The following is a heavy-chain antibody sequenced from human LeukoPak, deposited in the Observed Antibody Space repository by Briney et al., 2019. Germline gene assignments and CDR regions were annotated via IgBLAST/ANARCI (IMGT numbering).Heavy chain of an antibody. CDR2: ISYDGSNK. Sequence: GRSLRPSCAASEFTFSTYGMHWVRQAPGKGLEWVAVISYDGSNKYYADSVKGRFTISRDNSKNTLYLQMNSLRAEDTAVYYCARGITAMVLDYWGQGTLVTVSS. CDR1: EFTFSTYG. D-gene: IGHD5-18*01. J-gene: IGHJ4*02. V-gene: IGHV3-30*03. CDR3: ARGITAMVLDY.